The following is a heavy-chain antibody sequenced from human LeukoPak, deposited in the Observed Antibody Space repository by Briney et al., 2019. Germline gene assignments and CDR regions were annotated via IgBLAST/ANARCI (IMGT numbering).Heavy chain of an antibody. J-gene: IGHJ4*02. D-gene: IGHD6-19*01. V-gene: IGHV3-23*01. CDR2: ISGSGGST. Sequence: GGSLRLSCAASGFTFSSYAMSWVRQAPGKGLEWVSAISGSGGSTHYADSVKGRFTISRDNSKNTLYLQMNSLRAEDTAVYYCAKSEHSSGWSDYWGQGTLVTVSS. CDR3: AKSEHSSGWSDY. CDR1: GFTFSSYA.